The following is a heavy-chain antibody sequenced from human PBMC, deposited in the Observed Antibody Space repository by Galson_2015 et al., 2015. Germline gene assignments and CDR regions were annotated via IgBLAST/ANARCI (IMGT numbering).Heavy chain of an antibody. Sequence: SLRLSCAAAGFTFSNYAMDWVRQAPGKGLEWVSGMSGSGTTTYYANSVKGRFTISRDNSKNTLYLHMNSLRAEDTALYYCARDQRQCSGGYCYYYYYGMDVWGQGTTVTVSS. V-gene: IGHV3-23*01. CDR2: MSGSGTTT. D-gene: IGHD2-15*01. J-gene: IGHJ6*02. CDR1: GFTFSNYA. CDR3: ARDQRQCSGGYCYYYYYGMDV.